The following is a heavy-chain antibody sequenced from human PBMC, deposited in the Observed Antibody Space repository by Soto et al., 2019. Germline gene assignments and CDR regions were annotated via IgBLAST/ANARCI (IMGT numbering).Heavy chain of an antibody. CDR3: ARSQLLYYYYGMDV. D-gene: IGHD2-2*01. J-gene: IGHJ6*02. CDR1: GFSLSTSGMC. CDR2: IDWDDDK. V-gene: IGHV2-70*01. Sequence: SGPTLVNPTQTLTLTCTFSGFSLSTSGMCVSWIRQPPGKALEWLALIDWDDDKYYSTSLKTRLTISKDTSKNQVVLTMTNMDPVDTATYYCARSQLLYYYYGMDVWGQGTTVTVSS.